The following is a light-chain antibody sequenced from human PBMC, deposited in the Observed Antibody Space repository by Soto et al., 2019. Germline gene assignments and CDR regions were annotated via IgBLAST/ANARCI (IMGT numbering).Light chain of an antibody. V-gene: IGLV1-47*01. CDR1: SSNIGSNY. Sequence: QSVLTQPPSASGTPGQRVTISCSGSSSNIGSNYVYWYQQLPGTAPKLLIYRNNQRPSGVPDRFSGSKSGTSASLAISGLRSEDEADYYCAAWDDSLSGHXVXGTGTKVTVL. CDR3: AAWDDSLSGHXV. CDR2: RNN. J-gene: IGLJ1*01.